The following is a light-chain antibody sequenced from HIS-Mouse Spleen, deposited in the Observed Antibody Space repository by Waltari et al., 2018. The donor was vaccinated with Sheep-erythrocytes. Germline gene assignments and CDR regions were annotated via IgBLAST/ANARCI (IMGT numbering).Light chain of an antibody. Sequence: QSALTQPDSVSGSPGQSVTISCTGTSSDVVGYNSVSRYQQHPGKAPKLMIYDVSKRPSGVPDRFSGSKSGNTASLTISGLQAEDEADYYCCSYAGSYNHVFATGTKVTVL. J-gene: IGLJ1*01. CDR1: SSDVVGYNS. V-gene: IGLV2-11*01. CDR2: DVS. CDR3: CSYAGSYNHV.